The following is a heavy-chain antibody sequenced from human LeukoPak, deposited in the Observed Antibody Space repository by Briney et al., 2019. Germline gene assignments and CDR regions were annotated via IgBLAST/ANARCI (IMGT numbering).Heavy chain of an antibody. CDR2: INPNSGGT. Sequence: ASVKVSCKASGYTFTGYYMHWVRQAPGQGLEWMGWINPNSGGTNYAQKSQGRVTMTRDTSISTAYMELSRLRSDDTAVYYCAREAAAGRDPPDYWGQGTLVTVSS. V-gene: IGHV1-2*02. D-gene: IGHD6-13*01. CDR3: AREAAAGRDPPDY. CDR1: GYTFTGYY. J-gene: IGHJ4*02.